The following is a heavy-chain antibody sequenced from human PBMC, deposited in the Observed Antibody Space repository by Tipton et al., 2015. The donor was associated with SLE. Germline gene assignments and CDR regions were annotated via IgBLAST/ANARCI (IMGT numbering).Heavy chain of an antibody. D-gene: IGHD2-21*02. J-gene: IGHJ4*02. Sequence: TLSLTCTVSGGSISGSSYYWGWIRQPPGKGLEWIGSIYYSGSTYYNPSLKSRVTISVDTTKNQFSLKLSSVTAAVTAVYYCARYGPGVTHFDYWGQGTLVTVSS. V-gene: IGHV4-39*01. CDR2: IYYSGST. CDR3: ARYGPGVTHFDY. CDR1: GGSISGSSYY.